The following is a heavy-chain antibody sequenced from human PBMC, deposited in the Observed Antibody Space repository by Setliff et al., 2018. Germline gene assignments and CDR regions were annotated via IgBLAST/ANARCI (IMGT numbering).Heavy chain of an antibody. D-gene: IGHD3-3*01. J-gene: IGHJ5*02. V-gene: IGHV4-34*01. CDR3: ASGVPNYDFWSGYYTGSYWFDP. CDR2: INHSGST. Sequence: GYYWSWIRQPPGKGLEWIGEINHSGSTNYNPSLKSRVTISVDTSKNQFSLKLSSVTAADTAVYYCASGVPNYDFWSGYYTGSYWFDPWGQGTLVTVSS. CDR1: GYY.